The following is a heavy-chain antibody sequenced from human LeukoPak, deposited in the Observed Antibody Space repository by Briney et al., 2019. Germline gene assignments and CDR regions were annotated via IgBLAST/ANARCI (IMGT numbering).Heavy chain of an antibody. J-gene: IGHJ4*02. CDR1: GGSISSGDYY. D-gene: IGHD3-22*01. Sequence: PSETLSLTCTVSGGSISSGDYYWSWIRQPPGKGLEWIGYTYYSGSTYYNPSLKSRVTISVDTSKNQFSLRLSSVTAADTAVYYCARVAYYYDSSGYSPVDYWGQGTLVTVSS. V-gene: IGHV4-30-4*08. CDR2: TYYSGST. CDR3: ARVAYYYDSSGYSPVDY.